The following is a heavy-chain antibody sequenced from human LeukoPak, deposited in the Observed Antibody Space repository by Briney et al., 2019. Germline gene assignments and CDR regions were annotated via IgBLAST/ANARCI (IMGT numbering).Heavy chain of an antibody. CDR3: TRESGAFSPFGF. CDR1: GGSIITTNW. Sequence: PSGTLSLTCGVSGGSIITTNWCSWVRQPPGKGLEWIGEVHLNGATNYNPSLESRVSMSIDKSKNQLSLKLSSVTAADTATYYCTRESGAFSPFGFWGQGTLVTVSS. CDR2: VHLNGAT. D-gene: IGHD1-26*01. V-gene: IGHV4-4*02. J-gene: IGHJ4*02.